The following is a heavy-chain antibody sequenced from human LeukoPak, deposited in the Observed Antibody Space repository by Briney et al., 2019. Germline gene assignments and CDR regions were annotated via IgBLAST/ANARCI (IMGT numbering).Heavy chain of an antibody. Sequence: PSETLSLTCTVSGGSISSYYWSWIQQPAGKGLEWIGRIYTSGSTNYNPSLKSRVTMSVDTSKNQFSLKLSSVTAADTAVYYCARVGGYSSSEYYFDYWGQGTLVTVSS. CDR1: GGSISSYY. V-gene: IGHV4-4*07. CDR3: ARVGGYSSSEYYFDY. CDR2: IYTSGST. D-gene: IGHD6-6*01. J-gene: IGHJ4*02.